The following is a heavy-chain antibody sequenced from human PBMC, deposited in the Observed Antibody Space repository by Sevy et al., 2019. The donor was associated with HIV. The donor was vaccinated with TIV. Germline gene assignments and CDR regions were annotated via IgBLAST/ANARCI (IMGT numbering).Heavy chain of an antibody. CDR1: GGSITSLY. CDR3: AGENAWGRGYS. Sequence: SETLSLTCTVSGGSITSLYWNWIRPPPGKGLEWIANIYYNGHINYNPSLMSRVTLSLDTSKNQFSLRLSSVTAADTAMYYCAGENAWGRGYSWGQGTLVTVSS. CDR2: IYYNGHI. D-gene: IGHD1-26*01. J-gene: IGHJ4*02. V-gene: IGHV4-59*08.